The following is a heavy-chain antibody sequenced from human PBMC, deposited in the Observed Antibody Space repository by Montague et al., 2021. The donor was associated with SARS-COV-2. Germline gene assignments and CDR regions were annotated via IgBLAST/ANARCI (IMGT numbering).Heavy chain of an antibody. CDR1: GTTRKNNYY. J-gene: IGHJ4*02. CDR2: LYYSGNA. V-gene: IGHV4-39*01. CDR3: ARGIDFGLVASRSHYFDT. Sequence: SETLSLTGSFSGTTRKNNYYWGWIRQPPGKGLEWVGSLYYSGNAYYSPSLRSRVTISVDTSRSQFSLQLTSVTVADTAIYYCARGIDFGLVASRSHYFDTWGQGTLVSVSS. D-gene: IGHD3-3*01.